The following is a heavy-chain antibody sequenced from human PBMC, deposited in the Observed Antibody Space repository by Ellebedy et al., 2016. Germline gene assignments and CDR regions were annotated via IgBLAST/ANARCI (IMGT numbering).Heavy chain of an antibody. D-gene: IGHD4-17*01. J-gene: IGHJ4*02. Sequence: GESLKISCAASGFTFSSYSMNWVRQAPGKGLEWVSSISSSSSYIYYADSVKGRFTISRDNAKNSLYLQMNSLRAEDTAVYYCARGLEYYGDYLDYWGQGTLVTVSS. V-gene: IGHV3-21*01. CDR2: ISSSSSYI. CDR3: ARGLEYYGDYLDY. CDR1: GFTFSSYS.